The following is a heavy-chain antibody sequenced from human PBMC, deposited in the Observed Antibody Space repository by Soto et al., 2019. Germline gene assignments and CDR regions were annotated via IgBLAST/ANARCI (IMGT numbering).Heavy chain of an antibody. V-gene: IGHV1-69*13. CDR2: SIPIFGTA. CDR3: ARAPILVGVTPYENYFDS. Sequence: ASVKVSCKASGGTFSNSVISWVRQAPGQGLEWMGGSIPIFGTANYAQKFQGRVTITADESTSTAYMELTSLRSEDTAVYYCARAPILVGVTPYENYFDSWGQGTLVTVSS. CDR1: GGTFSNSV. D-gene: IGHD3-3*01. J-gene: IGHJ4*02.